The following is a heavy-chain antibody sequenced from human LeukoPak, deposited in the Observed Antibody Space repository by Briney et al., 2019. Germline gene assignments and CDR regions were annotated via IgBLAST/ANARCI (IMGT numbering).Heavy chain of an antibody. J-gene: IGHJ6*04. CDR1: GGSLSSGGYY. CDR2: IYYSGST. Sequence: SQTLSLTCTVSGGSLSSGGYYWSWIRQHPGKGLEWIGYIYYSGSTYYNPSLRSRVTISVDTSKNQFSLKLSSVTAADTAVYYCARSGIVVVRDYYGMDVWGKGTTVTVSS. CDR3: ARSGIVVVRDYYGMDV. V-gene: IGHV4-31*03. D-gene: IGHD2-2*01.